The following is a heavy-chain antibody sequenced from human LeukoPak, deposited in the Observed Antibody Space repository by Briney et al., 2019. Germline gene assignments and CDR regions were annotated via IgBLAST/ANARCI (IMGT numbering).Heavy chain of an antibody. V-gene: IGHV4-31*03. D-gene: IGHD6-19*01. J-gene: IGHJ4*02. CDR3: ARDSSSSGWYDY. CDR1: GGSISSGGYY. CDR2: IYYSGNT. Sequence: PSQTLSLTCTVSGGSISSGGYYWRWIRQHPGRGLEWIVYIYYSGNTYYNPSLKSRVTISVDTSKNQFSLKLSSVTAADTAVYYCARDSSSSGWYDYWGQGTLVTVSS.